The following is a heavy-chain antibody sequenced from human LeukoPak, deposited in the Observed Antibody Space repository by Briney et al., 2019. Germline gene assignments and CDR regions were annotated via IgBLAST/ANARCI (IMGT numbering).Heavy chain of an antibody. D-gene: IGHD4-17*01. CDR1: GGSFSGYY. CDR2: INHSGST. Sequence: SETLSLTCAVYGGSFSGYYWSWIRQPPGKGLEWIGEINHSGSTNYNPSLKSRVTISVDTSKNQFSLKLSSVTAADAAVYFCARDPTTVTKGLDLWGQGTMVTVSS. CDR3: ARDPTTVTKGLDL. J-gene: IGHJ3*01. V-gene: IGHV4-34*01.